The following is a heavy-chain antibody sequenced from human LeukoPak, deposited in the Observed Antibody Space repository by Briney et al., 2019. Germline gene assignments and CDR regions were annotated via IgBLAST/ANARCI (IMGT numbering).Heavy chain of an antibody. Sequence: PSGTLSLTCAVSGGSISNSYWWSWVRQPPGKGLEWIGEINHSGSTNYNPSLKSRVTISVDTSKNQFSLKLSSVTAADTAVYYCARVRLSSSLYYGMDVWGQGTTVTVSS. CDR2: INHSGST. CDR1: GGSISNSYW. CDR3: ARVRLSSSLYYGMDV. D-gene: IGHD3-16*01. V-gene: IGHV4-4*02. J-gene: IGHJ6*02.